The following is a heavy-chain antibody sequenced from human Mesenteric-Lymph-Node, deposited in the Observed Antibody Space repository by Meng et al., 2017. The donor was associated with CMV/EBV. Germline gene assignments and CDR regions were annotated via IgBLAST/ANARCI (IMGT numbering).Heavy chain of an antibody. Sequence: GESLKISCAVSRFPFISSDMNWVRQAPGKGLEWVSYISGSGDTIYYADSVKGRFTISRDNVKNSLSLQMSSLRAEDTAVYYCARVPYIGSDSDGDYWGQGTLVTVSS. CDR3: ARVPYIGSDSDGDY. CDR2: ISGSGDTI. D-gene: IGHD5-12*01. J-gene: IGHJ4*02. V-gene: IGHV3-48*03. CDR1: RFPFISSD.